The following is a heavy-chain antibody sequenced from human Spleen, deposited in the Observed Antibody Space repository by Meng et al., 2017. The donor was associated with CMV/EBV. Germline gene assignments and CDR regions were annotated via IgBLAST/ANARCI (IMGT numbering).Heavy chain of an antibody. CDR3: AKENYYDSGTPVF. CDR2: FYFTGNT. V-gene: IGHV4-31*02. Sequence: SGATISNSNNYWSWFRPLPGRGLEWLGFFYFTGNTYYNPSLNSRVSISADMSNNQFSLKLTSVTAADTAVYYCAKENYYDSGTPVFWGQGTLVTVSS. D-gene: IGHD3-10*01. J-gene: IGHJ4*02. CDR1: GATISNSNNY.